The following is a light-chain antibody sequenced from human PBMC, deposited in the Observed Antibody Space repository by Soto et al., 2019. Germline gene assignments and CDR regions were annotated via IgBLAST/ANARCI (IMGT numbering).Light chain of an antibody. V-gene: IGKV1-9*01. CDR1: QDIIRY. J-gene: IGKJ3*01. CDR2: GAS. CDR3: QPLQCTPFT. Sequence: QLTQSPSSLSASVGDRVTITCRASQDIIRYFAWYQQRPGKAPKLLIYGASTLQSGVPSRFSGSGSGTEFTLTNSTPQPNDFATYQCQPLQCTPFTFGRSTTVDV.